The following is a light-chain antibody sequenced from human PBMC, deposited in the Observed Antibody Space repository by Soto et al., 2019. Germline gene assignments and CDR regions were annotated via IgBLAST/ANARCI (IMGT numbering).Light chain of an antibody. Sequence: EIVMTQSPATLSVSRGERATLSCRASQSVSSNLSWYQQKPGQAPSLLIYGASTRATGIPARFSGSGSGTEFTLTISSLQSEDFAVYHCQQYNNLPPLFGTGSEVDI. CDR3: QQYNNLPPL. CDR2: GAS. CDR1: QSVSSN. J-gene: IGKJ3*01. V-gene: IGKV3-15*01.